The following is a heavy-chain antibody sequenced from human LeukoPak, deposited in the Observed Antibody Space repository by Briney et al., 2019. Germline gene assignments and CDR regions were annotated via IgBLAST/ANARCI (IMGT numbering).Heavy chain of an antibody. J-gene: IGHJ6*02. Sequence: PGGSLRLSCAASGFTFSTYSMSWVRQAPGKGLEWVSSISSSSSYIYYADSVKGRFTISRDNAKNSLYLQMNSLRADDTAAYYCAKTANPGKVRFYYYGMDVWGQGTTVTVSS. D-gene: IGHD1-14*01. CDR3: AKTANPGKVRFYYYGMDV. CDR1: GFTFSTYS. CDR2: ISSSSSYI. V-gene: IGHV3-21*01.